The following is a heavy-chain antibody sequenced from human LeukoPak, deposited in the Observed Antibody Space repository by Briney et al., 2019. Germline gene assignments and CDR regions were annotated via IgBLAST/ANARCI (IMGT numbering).Heavy chain of an antibody. CDR1: GFTFTNYY. D-gene: IGHD3-10*01. J-gene: IGHJ5*02. CDR3: TRVRGESPRWFDP. Sequence: GGSLRLSCAVSGFTFTNYYMSWVRQAPGKGLEWVANINQVGTETFYVDSVKGRFTISRDNAKNSLYLQMSSLRAEDTAVYYCTRVRGESPRWFDPWGQGTLVTVSS. CDR2: INQVGTET. V-gene: IGHV3-7*01.